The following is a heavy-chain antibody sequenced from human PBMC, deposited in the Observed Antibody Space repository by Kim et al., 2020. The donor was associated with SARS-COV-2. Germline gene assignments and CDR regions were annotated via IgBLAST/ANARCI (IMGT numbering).Heavy chain of an antibody. D-gene: IGHD6-19*01. CDR1: GGSISSSSYY. J-gene: IGHJ5*02. CDR3: ARHTSSGWYLSIGFWFYP. Sequence: SETLSLTCTVSGGSISSSSYYWGWIRQPPGKGLEWIGSIYYSGSTYYNPSLKSRVTISVDTSKNQFSLKLSSVTAADTAVYYCARHTSSGWYLSIGFWFYPWGQGTLVTVSS. CDR2: IYYSGST. V-gene: IGHV4-39*01.